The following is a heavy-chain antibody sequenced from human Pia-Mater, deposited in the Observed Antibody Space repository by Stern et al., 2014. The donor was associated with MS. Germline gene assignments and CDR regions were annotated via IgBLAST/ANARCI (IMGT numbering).Heavy chain of an antibody. Sequence: VQLVESGSQVRKPGASVKVSCQASGYTFINYDIFWVRQATGQGLEWMGWMNPNNANTGHAQKFQGRVTMTRNTSISTAYMELSGLRSYDTAVYYCVRGGLSYGYGLDAWGQGTAVIVSS. CDR1: GYTFINYD. CDR3: VRGGLSYGYGLDA. V-gene: IGHV1-8*01. D-gene: IGHD3-16*01. J-gene: IGHJ6*02. CDR2: MNPNNANT.